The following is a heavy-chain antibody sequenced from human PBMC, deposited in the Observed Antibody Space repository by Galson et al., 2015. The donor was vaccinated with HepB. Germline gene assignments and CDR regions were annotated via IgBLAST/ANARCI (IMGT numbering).Heavy chain of an antibody. Sequence: SLRLSCAASGFTFSSYGMHWVRQAPGKGLEWVAVISYDGSNKYYADSVKGRFTISRDNSKNTLYLQMNSLRAEDTAVCYCARAPDGGYYYGSGSHPNPFDYWGQGTLVTVSS. V-gene: IGHV3-30*03. D-gene: IGHD3-10*01. CDR3: ARAPDGGYYYGSGSHPNPFDY. CDR2: ISYDGSNK. J-gene: IGHJ4*02. CDR1: GFTFSSYG.